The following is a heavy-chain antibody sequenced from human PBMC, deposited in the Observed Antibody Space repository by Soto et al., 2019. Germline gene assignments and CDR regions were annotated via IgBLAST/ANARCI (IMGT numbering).Heavy chain of an antibody. CDR3: ARDEGIRGLEL. V-gene: IGHV1-18*04. CDR2: ISGYNGNT. D-gene: IGHD3-10*01. Sequence: QVQLVQSGPEVKKPGASVKVSCKASGYTFSHYGISWVRQAPGQGLEWMGWISGYNGNTAYARNLQDRVTMTIDAPTTTAYMELRSLRADDTAVYYCARDEGIRGLELRGRGTLVTVSS. J-gene: IGHJ4*02. CDR1: GYTFSHYG.